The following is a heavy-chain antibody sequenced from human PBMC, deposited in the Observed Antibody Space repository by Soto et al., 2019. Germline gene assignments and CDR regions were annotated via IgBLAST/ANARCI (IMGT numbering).Heavy chain of an antibody. V-gene: IGHV4-31*03. Sequence: PSETLSRTGSVSCGSIISSGYYCTWIRQHPGKGLEWIGYVYYSGSTYYNQSLKSRVTISVDTSRNQFSLHLRSVTAADTAVYYCALDRGVYYHFDHWGQGTLVTVSS. CDR3: ALDRGVYYHFDH. CDR1: CGSIISSGYY. D-gene: IGHD3-22*01. CDR2: VYYSGST. J-gene: IGHJ4*02.